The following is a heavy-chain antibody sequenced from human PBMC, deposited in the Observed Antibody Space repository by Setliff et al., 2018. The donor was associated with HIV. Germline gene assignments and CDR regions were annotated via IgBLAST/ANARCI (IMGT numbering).Heavy chain of an antibody. CDR1: GGSFSGYY. CDR3: SRLTRSSSNSYKGRFDP. J-gene: IGHJ5*02. D-gene: IGHD2-15*01. Sequence: SETLSLTCAVYGGSFSGYYWSWIRQPPGKGLEWIGEINHSGSTNYNPSLKSRVTISVDTSKNQFSLNLSSMSAADTAVYFCSRLTRSSSNSYKGRFDPWGQGTLVTVSS. V-gene: IGHV4-34*01. CDR2: INHSGST.